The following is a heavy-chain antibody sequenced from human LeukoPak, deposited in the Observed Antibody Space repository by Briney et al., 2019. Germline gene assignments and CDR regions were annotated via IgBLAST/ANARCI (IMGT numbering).Heavy chain of an antibody. J-gene: IGHJ4*02. CDR3: ARDYYDGRGSY. CDR2: ISSSGDKT. D-gene: IGHD3-22*01. V-gene: IGHV3-48*04. Sequence: GGSLRLSCAASGVTFSTKRMNWVRQAPGMGLEWISYISSSGDKTYYADSVKGRFTISKDNANNLLYLQLNSLRAEDTAVYYCARDYYDGRGSYWGQGTLVTVSS. CDR1: GVTFSTKR.